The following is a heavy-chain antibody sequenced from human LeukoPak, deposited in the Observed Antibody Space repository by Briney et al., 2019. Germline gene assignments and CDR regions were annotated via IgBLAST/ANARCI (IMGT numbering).Heavy chain of an antibody. V-gene: IGHV1-69*13. CDR3: ARTPKPRRTYYYDSSGYSDSQFYYYYGMDV. D-gene: IGHD3-22*01. CDR2: IIPIFGTA. Sequence: GASVKVSCKASGGTFSSYAISWVRQAPGQGLEWMGGIIPIFGTANYAQKLQGRVTITADEATSTAYMELSSLRSEDTAVYYCARTPKPRRTYYYDSSGYSDSQFYYYYGMDVWGQGTTVTVSS. J-gene: IGHJ6*02. CDR1: GGTFSSYA.